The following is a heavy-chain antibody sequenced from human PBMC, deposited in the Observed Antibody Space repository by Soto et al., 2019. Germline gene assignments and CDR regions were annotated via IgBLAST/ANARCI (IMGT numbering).Heavy chain of an antibody. CDR2: INHSGST. V-gene: IGHV4-34*01. D-gene: IGHD3-10*01. CDR3: ARGRREFYYYYGMDV. J-gene: IGHJ6*02. CDR1: GGSFSGYY. Sequence: ASETLSLTCAVYGGSFSGYYWSWIRQPPGKGLEWIGEINHSGSTNYNPSLKSRVTISVDTSKNQFSLKLSSVTAADTAVYYCARGRREFYYYYGMDVWGQGTTVTVSS.